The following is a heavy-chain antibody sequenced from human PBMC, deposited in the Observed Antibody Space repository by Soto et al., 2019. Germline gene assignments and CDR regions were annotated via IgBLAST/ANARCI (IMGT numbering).Heavy chain of an antibody. CDR2: ISGSGGST. CDR1: GFTFSSYA. Sequence: PGGARRLSCAASGFTFSSYAMSWVRQAPGKGLEWVSAISGSGGSTYYADSVKGRFTISRDNSKNTLYLQMNSLRAEDTAVYYCAKDYAHYPGYDFWSGLGEGYFDYWGQGTLVTVSS. J-gene: IGHJ4*02. D-gene: IGHD3-3*01. CDR3: AKDYAHYPGYDFWSGLGEGYFDY. V-gene: IGHV3-23*01.